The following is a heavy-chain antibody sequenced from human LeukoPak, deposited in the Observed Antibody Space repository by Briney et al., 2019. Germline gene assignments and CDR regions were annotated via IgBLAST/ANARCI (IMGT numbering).Heavy chain of an antibody. V-gene: IGHV3-7*03. CDR2: IKQDGSEK. D-gene: IGHD5-18*01. J-gene: IGHJ4*02. Sequence: GGSLRLSCVASGFNFGDHWMDWVRQAPGKGLEWVGNIKQDGSEKNYVDSVKGRFTISRDNAEKSVSLDMNSLKTEDTAVYYCTTSPGYSYGYWLDYWGQGTLVTVSS. CDR1: GFNFGDHW. CDR3: TTSPGYSYGYWLDY.